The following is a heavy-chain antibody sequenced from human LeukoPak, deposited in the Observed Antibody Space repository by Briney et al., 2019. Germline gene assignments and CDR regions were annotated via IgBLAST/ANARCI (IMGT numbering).Heavy chain of an antibody. CDR3: AKDPAEQWLDQNEFDY. Sequence: PGGSLRLSCSASGFTFSSYAMHWVRQAPGKGLEWVAVISYDGSNKYYADSVKGRFTISRDNSKNTLYLQMNSLRAEDTAVYYCAKDPAEQWLDQNEFDYWGQGTLVTVSS. J-gene: IGHJ4*02. V-gene: IGHV3-30*04. CDR2: ISYDGSNK. CDR1: GFTFSSYA. D-gene: IGHD6-19*01.